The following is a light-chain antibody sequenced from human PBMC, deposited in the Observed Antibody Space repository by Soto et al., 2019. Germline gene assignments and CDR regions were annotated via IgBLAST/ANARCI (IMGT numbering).Light chain of an antibody. CDR3: QQYSGYSPYN. J-gene: IGKJ2*01. CDR2: RAS. CDR1: QSIGSS. V-gene: IGKV1-5*03. Sequence: DIQMTQSPSTLSASVGDRVTITCRASQSIGSSLAWYQQKPGKAPKLLIYRASTLEDGVPARFSGSGSGAEFSLPIISLQPDDFATYYCQQYSGYSPYNFGQGTKLEI.